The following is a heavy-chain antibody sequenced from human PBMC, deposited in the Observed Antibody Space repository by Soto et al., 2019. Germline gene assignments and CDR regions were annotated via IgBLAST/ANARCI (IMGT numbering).Heavy chain of an antibody. CDR1: GYTFSDFD. J-gene: IGHJ6*02. D-gene: IGHD3-16*01. V-gene: IGHV1-8*01. CDR3: ARGNPFNYAGFDV. CDR2: MNAKSVDT. Sequence: QAHLEQSGAELKRPGASVKVSCKASGYTFSDFDINWLRQASGQGPEWMGWMNAKSVDTFFPRRFQGKFNMTWDTSLSTGYMEVSSLTSDDTAIYYCARGNPFNYAGFDVWGQGTTVAVSS.